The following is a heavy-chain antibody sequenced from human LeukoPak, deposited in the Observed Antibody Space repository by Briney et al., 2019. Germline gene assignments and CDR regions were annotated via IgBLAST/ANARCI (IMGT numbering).Heavy chain of an antibody. CDR2: SSGSDTTI. CDR3: TTLGYHLDS. Sequence: GSLRLSCAATGFAFSAYEMNWVRQAPGKGLEWVAYSSGSDTTIYYADSVKGRFVISRDNARSSLYLQMNSLRAEDTALYYCTTLGYHLDSWGQGTLVTVSS. CDR1: GFAFSAYE. J-gene: IGHJ4*02. D-gene: IGHD3-22*01. V-gene: IGHV3-48*03.